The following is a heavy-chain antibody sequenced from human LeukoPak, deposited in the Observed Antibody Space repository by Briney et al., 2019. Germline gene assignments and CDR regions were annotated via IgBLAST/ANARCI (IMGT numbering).Heavy chain of an antibody. CDR2: IYSGGRT. D-gene: IGHD5-12*01. Sequence: GGSLRLSCAASGFTVSRNYMSWVRQAPGKGLEWVSVIYSGGRTYYADSVKGRFTISRDNAKNSVYLQMNNLRTEDTALYYCAKASEERYSGYDDYLHYWGQGTLVTVSS. CDR3: AKASEERYSGYDDYLHY. CDR1: GFTVSRNY. J-gene: IGHJ4*02. V-gene: IGHV3-53*05.